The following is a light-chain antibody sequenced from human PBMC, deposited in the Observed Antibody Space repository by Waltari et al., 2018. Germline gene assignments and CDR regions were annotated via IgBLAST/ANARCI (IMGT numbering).Light chain of an antibody. V-gene: IGLV1-44*01. CDR1: SSHIGSNT. Sequence: QSVLTQPPPASGTPRQWVPIPCSGSSSHIGSNTVNWYHQLPGTAPKLLIYSNNQRPSGVPDRFSGSKSGTSASLAISGLQSEDEADYYCAAWDDSLNGYVFGTGTKVTVL. CDR3: AAWDDSLNGYV. J-gene: IGLJ1*01. CDR2: SNN.